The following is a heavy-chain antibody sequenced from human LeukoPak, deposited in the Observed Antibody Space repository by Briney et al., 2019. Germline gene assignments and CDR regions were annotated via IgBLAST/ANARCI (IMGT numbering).Heavy chain of an antibody. CDR3: ASLVGGYYPPVEAFDI. CDR1: GFTFSSCW. CDR2: INSDGSAT. D-gene: IGHD3-3*01. J-gene: IGHJ3*02. V-gene: IGHV3-74*01. Sequence: PGGSLRLSCAASGFTFSSCWMHWVRQVPGKGLVWVSRINSDGSATNYADSVKGRFTISRDNPKNTLYLLMNSLRAEDSAVYYCASLVGGYYPPVEAFDIWGQGTMVTVSS.